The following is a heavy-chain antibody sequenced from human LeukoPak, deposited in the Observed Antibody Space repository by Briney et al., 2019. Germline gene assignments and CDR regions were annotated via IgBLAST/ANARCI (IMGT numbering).Heavy chain of an antibody. CDR3: ALVVTSYFDY. Sequence: EASVKVSCTASGYTFIDYYMHWVRQAPGQGLEWMGWINPRTGGTNYAQNFQGRVTMIRDPSISTAYMDLNRLTSDDTAFYYCALVVTSYFDYWGLGTLVTVSS. V-gene: IGHV1-2*02. CDR1: GYTFIDYY. J-gene: IGHJ4*02. CDR2: INPRTGGT. D-gene: IGHD2-21*02.